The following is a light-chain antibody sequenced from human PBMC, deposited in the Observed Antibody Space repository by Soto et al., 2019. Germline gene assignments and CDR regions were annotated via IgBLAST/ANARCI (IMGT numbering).Light chain of an antibody. CDR1: HSVSSNY. CDR3: QQYGISPT. J-gene: IGKJ1*01. Sequence: EIVLTQSPGTLSLSPGERATLSCRSSHSVSSNYLAWYQQKPGQAPRLLIYDVSSRATGIPDRFSGSGSGTDFPLTISRLEPVYFAVYYCQQYGISPTFGQGTKVEIK. CDR2: DVS. V-gene: IGKV3-20*01.